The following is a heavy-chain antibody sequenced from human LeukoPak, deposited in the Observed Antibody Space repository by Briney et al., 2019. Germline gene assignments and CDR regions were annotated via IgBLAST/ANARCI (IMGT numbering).Heavy chain of an antibody. V-gene: IGHV3-11*04. J-gene: IGHJ6*03. Sequence: SGGSLRLSCAASGFTFSDYYMSWIRQAPGKALEWVSYVSSGSSTIYYADSVKGRFTISRDNAKNSLYLQMNSLRAEDTAVYYCARHSTSIAAAGLTYYYYYYMDVWGKGTTVTISS. CDR2: VSSGSSTI. CDR3: ARHSTSIAAAGLTYYYYYYMDV. CDR1: GFTFSDYY. D-gene: IGHD6-13*01.